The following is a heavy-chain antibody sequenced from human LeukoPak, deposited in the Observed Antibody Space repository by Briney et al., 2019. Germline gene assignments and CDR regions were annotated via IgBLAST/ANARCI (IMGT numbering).Heavy chain of an antibody. V-gene: IGHV3-30*03. D-gene: IGHD6-19*01. Sequence: GRSLRLSCAASGFTFSSYGMHWVRQAPGKGLEWVAVISYDGSNKYYADSVKGRFTISRDNSKNTLYLQMNSLRAEDTAVYYCARRPGIAVSHAFDIWGQGTMVTVSS. CDR3: ARRPGIAVSHAFDI. CDR2: ISYDGSNK. J-gene: IGHJ3*02. CDR1: GFTFSSYG.